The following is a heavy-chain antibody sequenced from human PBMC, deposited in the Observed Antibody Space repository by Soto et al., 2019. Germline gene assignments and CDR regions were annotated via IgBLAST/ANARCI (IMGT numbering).Heavy chain of an antibody. J-gene: IGHJ4*02. D-gene: IGHD2-8*01. V-gene: IGHV3-64D*06. CDR1: GFTFSSYA. Sequence: GGSLRLSCSAPGFTFSSYAMHWVRQAPGKGLEYVSAISSNGGSTYYADSVKGRFTISRDNSKNTLYLQMSSLRAEDTAVYYCVKERSGVPFASWGQGTLVTVSS. CDR3: VKERSGVPFAS. CDR2: ISSNGGST.